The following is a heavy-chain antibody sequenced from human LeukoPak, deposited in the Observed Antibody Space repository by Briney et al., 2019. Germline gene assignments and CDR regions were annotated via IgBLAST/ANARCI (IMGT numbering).Heavy chain of an antibody. V-gene: IGHV4-34*01. CDR2: INHSGST. D-gene: IGHD3-22*01. CDR1: GGSFSGYY. CDR3: ARGSSGYYYGFDY. J-gene: IGHJ4*02. Sequence: SETLSLTCAVYGGSFSGYYWSWIRQPPGKGLEWIGEINHSGSTNYNPSLKSRVTISVDTSKNQFSLKLSSVTAADTAVYYCARGSSGYYYGFDYWGQGTLVAVSS.